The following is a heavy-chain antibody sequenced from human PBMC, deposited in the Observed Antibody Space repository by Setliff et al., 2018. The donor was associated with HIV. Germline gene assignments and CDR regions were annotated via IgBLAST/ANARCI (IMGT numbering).Heavy chain of an antibody. CDR2: TFTSGIT. J-gene: IGHJ4*02. CDR3: AREPKGGDDRALDY. V-gene: IGHV4-4*07. CDR1: GGYISGYF. D-gene: IGHD3-16*01. Sequence: KPSETLSLTCTVSGGYISGYFWSWIRQPAGKGLEWIGRTFTSGITNYSPSLKSRVTMSVDTSKNQFSLNLTSVTAADTAVYYCAREPKGGDDRALDYWGQGTLVTVSS.